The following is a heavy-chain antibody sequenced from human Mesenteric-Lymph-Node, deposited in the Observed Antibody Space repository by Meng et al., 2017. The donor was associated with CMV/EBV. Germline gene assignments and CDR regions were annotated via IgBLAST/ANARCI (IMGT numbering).Heavy chain of an antibody. CDR1: AFTFSSYE. CDR3: ARDSYDTSHLYYEIDL. CDR2: ISSSGSTI. J-gene: IGHJ5*02. Sequence: LSLTCAASAFTFSSYEMNWVRQAPGKGLEWVSYISSSGSTIYYADSVKGRFTMSRDDAKNSLYLQVNSLRAEDTAVYYCARDSYDTSHLYYEIDLWGPGTLVTVSS. V-gene: IGHV3-48*03. D-gene: IGHD5-12*01.